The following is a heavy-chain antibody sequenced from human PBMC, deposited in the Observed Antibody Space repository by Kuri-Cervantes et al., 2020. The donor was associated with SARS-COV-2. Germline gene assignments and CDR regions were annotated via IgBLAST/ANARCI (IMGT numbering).Heavy chain of an antibody. CDR3: AKDLIAAAGNDYFYMDV. V-gene: IGHV3-30*02. CDR1: GFTFSHFG. Sequence: GSLRLSCAASGFTFSHFGMFWVRQAPGKGLEWVAFIRYDGNYKTYADAVKGRLTISRDNSKNTLYLQMDNLRAEDRAVYYCAKDLIAAAGNDYFYMDVWGTGTTVTVSS. CDR2: IRYDGNYK. D-gene: IGHD6-13*01. J-gene: IGHJ6*03.